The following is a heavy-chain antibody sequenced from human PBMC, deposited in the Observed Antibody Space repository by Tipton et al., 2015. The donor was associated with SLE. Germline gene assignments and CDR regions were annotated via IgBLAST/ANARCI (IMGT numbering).Heavy chain of an antibody. J-gene: IGHJ4*02. D-gene: IGHD1-26*01. CDR1: GDSVSSNSAA. CDR2: TYYRSKWYN. V-gene: IGHV6-1*01. Sequence: GLVKPSQTLSLTCAISGDSVSSNSAAWNWIRQSPSRGLEWLGRTYYRSKWYNDYAVSVKSRIRIIPDTTKNQFSLQLKSVTPEDTAVYYCARVGGISSPIDYWGQGTLVTVSS. CDR3: ARVGGISSPIDY.